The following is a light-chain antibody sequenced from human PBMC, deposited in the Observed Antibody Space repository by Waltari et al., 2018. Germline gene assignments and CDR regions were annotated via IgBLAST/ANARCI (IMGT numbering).Light chain of an antibody. CDR2: VND. V-gene: IGLV3-19*01. J-gene: IGLJ3*02. CDR3: LSRDSSSTRV. Sequence: SSELTQDPAVSVALGQTVRITCQGDSLRRYYASWYQQRPGQAPFLVLYVNDNRPSGIPDRFSGSTSGNTASLTITRAQAEDAGVYYCLSRDSSSTRVFGGGTTLTV. CDR1: SLRRYY.